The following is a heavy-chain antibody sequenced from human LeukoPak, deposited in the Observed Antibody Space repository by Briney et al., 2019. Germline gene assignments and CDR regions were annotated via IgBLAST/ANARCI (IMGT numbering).Heavy chain of an antibody. CDR2: IHPDGSET. Sequence: GGSLRLSCEASGFTFSTYWMGWVRQAPGKGPEWVANIHPDGSETSYVDSVKGRFTLSRDESRNTVYLQLTYLRVEDTAVYYCAKASWVSSADAVLWGQGTPVTVSS. V-gene: IGHV3-7*03. J-gene: IGHJ4*02. CDR1: GFTFSTYW. CDR3: AKASWVSSADAVL. D-gene: IGHD3-16*01.